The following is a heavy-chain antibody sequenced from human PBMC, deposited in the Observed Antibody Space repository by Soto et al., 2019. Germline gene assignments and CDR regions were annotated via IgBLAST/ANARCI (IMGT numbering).Heavy chain of an antibody. CDR3: ARAATTVVTPSFDY. D-gene: IGHD4-17*01. CDR1: GFTFSSYG. CDR2: IWYDGSNK. J-gene: IGHJ4*02. V-gene: IGHV3-33*01. Sequence: QVQLVESGGGVVQPGRSLRLSCAASGFTFSSYGMHWVRQAPGKGLEWVAVIWYDGSNKYYADSVKGQFTISRDNSKNTLYLQMNSLRAEDTAVYYCARAATTVVTPSFDYWGQGTLVTVSS.